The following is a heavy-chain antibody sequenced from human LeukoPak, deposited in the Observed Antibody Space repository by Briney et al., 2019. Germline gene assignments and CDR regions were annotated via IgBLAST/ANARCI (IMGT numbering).Heavy chain of an antibody. D-gene: IGHD3-10*01. CDR2: LYSGGST. V-gene: IGHV3-66*02. CDR1: GFTVSSNY. J-gene: IGHJ4*02. Sequence: PGGSLRLSCAASGFTVSSNYMSWVRQAPGKGLEWVSLLYSGGSTYYADSVKGRFTISRDNSKNTLYLQMNSLRAEDTAVYYCIITMVRGVIRTFDYWGQGTLVTVSS. CDR3: IITMVRGVIRTFDY.